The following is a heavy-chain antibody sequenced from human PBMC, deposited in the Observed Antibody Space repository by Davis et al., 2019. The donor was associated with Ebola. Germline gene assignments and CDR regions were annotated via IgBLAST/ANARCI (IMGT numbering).Heavy chain of an antibody. V-gene: IGHV3-23*01. CDR3: ARVNAVTGYSRFDP. D-gene: IGHD3-9*01. Sequence: GGSLRLSCTDSVLTFSSYAMNWVRQAPGKGLEWVYAISGSGGSTYYADSVKGRFTISRDNSKKTLYLQMNSLRAEDTALYHCARVNAVTGYSRFDPWGQGTLVTVPS. J-gene: IGHJ5*02. CDR2: ISGSGGST. CDR1: VLTFSSYA.